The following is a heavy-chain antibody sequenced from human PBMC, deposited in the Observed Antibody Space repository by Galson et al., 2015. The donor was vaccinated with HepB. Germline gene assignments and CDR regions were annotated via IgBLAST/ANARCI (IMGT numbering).Heavy chain of an antibody. Sequence: QSGAEVKKPGESLRISCKGSGYSFTSYWISWVRQMPGKGLEWMGRIDPSDSYTNYSPSFQGHVTISADKSISTAYLQWSSLKASDTAVYYCARRPHTAMDPWLSTGLHGMDVWGQGTTVTVSS. CDR1: GYSFTSYW. V-gene: IGHV5-10-1*01. D-gene: IGHD5-18*01. CDR2: IDPSDSYT. J-gene: IGHJ6*02. CDR3: ARRPHTAMDPWLSTGLHGMDV.